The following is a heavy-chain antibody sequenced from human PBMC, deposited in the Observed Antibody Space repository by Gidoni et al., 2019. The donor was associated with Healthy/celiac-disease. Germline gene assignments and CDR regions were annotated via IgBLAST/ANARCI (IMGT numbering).Heavy chain of an antibody. CDR3: SSGVGAITEVKYYFDY. CDR1: GFTFSSYA. Sequence: VQLLESGGGLVQPGGSLILSCAASGFTFSSYAMSWVRQAPGKGLEWVSAIRGSGCSTYYADSVKGRFTISIDNSKNTLYLQMNSLRAEDTAVYYCSSGVGAITEVKYYFDYWGQGTLVTVSS. D-gene: IGHD1-26*01. CDR2: IRGSGCST. V-gene: IGHV3-23*01. J-gene: IGHJ4*02.